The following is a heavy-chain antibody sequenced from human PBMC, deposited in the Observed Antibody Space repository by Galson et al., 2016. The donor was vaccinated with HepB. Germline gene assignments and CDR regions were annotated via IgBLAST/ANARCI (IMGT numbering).Heavy chain of an antibody. CDR2: MYYGGRH. D-gene: IGHD3-22*01. Sequence: SQTLSPTCTVSARSVTMHYWSWIRQPPGKTLEWLGYMYYGGRHNYHTTFKSQFTISVDKSKTQFPLKLSSVSAADTAVYYWAVGYYDYYFDFWGQGTLVTVSS. CDR1: ARSVTMHY. J-gene: IGHJ4*02. V-gene: IGHV4-59*02. CDR3: AVGYYDYYFDF.